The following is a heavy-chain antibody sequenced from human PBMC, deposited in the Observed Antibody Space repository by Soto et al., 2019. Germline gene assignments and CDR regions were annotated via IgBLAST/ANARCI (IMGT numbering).Heavy chain of an antibody. V-gene: IGHV4-59*01. Sequence: NPSETLSLTCTVSGGSISSYDWSWIRQPPGKGLEWIGYIYYSGSTNYNPSLKSRVTISVDTSKNQFSLKQSSVTAADTAVYDGARTQPEGSGDEWGQGTLVTVSS. D-gene: IGHD3-10*01. CDR2: IYYSGST. CDR3: ARTQPEGSGDE. J-gene: IGHJ4*02. CDR1: GGSISSYD.